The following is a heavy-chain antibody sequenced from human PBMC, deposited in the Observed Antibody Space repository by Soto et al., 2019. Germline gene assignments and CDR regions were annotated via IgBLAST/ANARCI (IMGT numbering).Heavy chain of an antibody. D-gene: IGHD2-2*01. J-gene: IGHJ5*02. CDR2: IVVGSGNT. Sequence: SVKVSCKASGFTFTSSAVQWVRQARGQRLEWIGWIVVGSGNTNYAQKFQERVTITRDMSTSTAYMELSSLRSEDTAVYYCATAYVSLPAGMDRWGQGTLVTVSS. CDR3: ATAYVSLPAGMDR. V-gene: IGHV1-58*01. CDR1: GFTFTSSA.